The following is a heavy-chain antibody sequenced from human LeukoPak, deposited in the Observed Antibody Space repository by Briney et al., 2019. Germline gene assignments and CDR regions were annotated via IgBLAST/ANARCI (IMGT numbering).Heavy chain of an antibody. V-gene: IGHV3-23*01. CDR3: VKDERGYSYGYF. D-gene: IGHD5-18*01. CDR2: ISASGGST. CDR1: GFTFTNYA. Sequence: PGGSLRLSCAASGFTFTNYAMSWVRQAPGKGLEWVPAISASGGSTYYADSVKGRFTISRDNSKNTLYLQMNSLRAEDTAVYYCVKDERGYSYGYFRGQGTLVTVSS. J-gene: IGHJ4*02.